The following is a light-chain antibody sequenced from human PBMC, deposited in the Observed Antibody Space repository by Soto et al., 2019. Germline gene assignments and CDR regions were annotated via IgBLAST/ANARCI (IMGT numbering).Light chain of an antibody. Sequence: EIVLTQSRGTLYVSPGERATVSCRASQTVSSGFLAWYQQKVGQAPRLLIYGASTRATGIPDRFSGSGSGTDFTLTIDRLEPEDFAVYYCQQRSNWPPITFGQGTRLEIK. CDR1: QTVSSGF. V-gene: IGKV3D-20*02. CDR2: GAS. J-gene: IGKJ5*01. CDR3: QQRSNWPPIT.